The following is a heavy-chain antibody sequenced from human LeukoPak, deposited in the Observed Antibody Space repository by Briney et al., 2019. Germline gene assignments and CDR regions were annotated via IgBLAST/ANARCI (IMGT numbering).Heavy chain of an antibody. CDR1: GGSISSGDYY. CDR2: MYYSGST. Sequence: SETLSLTCTVSGGSISSGDYYRSWIRQPPGKGLEWIGYMYYSGSTYYNPSLKSRATISVDTSKNQFSLKLSSVTAADTAVYYCARPYYYDSRIDPWGQGTLVTVSS. CDR3: ARPYYYDSRIDP. V-gene: IGHV4-30-4*01. J-gene: IGHJ5*02. D-gene: IGHD3-22*01.